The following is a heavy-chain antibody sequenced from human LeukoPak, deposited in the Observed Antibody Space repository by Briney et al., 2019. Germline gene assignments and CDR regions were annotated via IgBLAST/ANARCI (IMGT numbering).Heavy chain of an antibody. CDR2: IKPDGNEK. CDR1: GFTFSNYW. V-gene: IGHV3-7*01. J-gene: IGHJ4*02. CDR3: AREVAVAFDY. Sequence: GGSLRLSCEGSGFTFSNYWMTWVRQAPGKGLEWVAKIKPDGNEKYYVDSVKGRFTISRDNAKNSLYLQMNSLRAEDTAMYYCAREVAVAFDYWGQGTLVTVSS. D-gene: IGHD6-19*01.